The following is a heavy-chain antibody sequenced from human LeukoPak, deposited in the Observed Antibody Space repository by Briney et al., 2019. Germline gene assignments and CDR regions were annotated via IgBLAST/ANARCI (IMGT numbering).Heavy chain of an antibody. J-gene: IGHJ4*02. D-gene: IGHD2-2*01. CDR3: ARGGVPGAY. CDR2: IKQDGYKK. V-gene: IGHV3-7*01. Sequence: GGSLRLSCAASGFTFSSYWMTWVRQAPGKGLEWVANIKQDGYKKYYVDSVKGRFTISRDNAKNSLYLQMNSLRAEDTAVYYCARGGVPGAYWGQGTLVTVSS. CDR1: GFTFSSYW.